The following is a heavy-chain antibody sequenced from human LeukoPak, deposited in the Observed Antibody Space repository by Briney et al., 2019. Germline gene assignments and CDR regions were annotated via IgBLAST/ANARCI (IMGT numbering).Heavy chain of an antibody. D-gene: IGHD5/OR15-5a*01. J-gene: IGHJ4*02. CDR3: ARDHVYGGADY. Sequence: GGSLRLSCAASGFTFHNYAIHWGRQAPGKCLEWGSLTSGDGITTYFADSVKGRFTIYRANSKRSLFLQMTSLRTEATALYYCARDHVYGGADYWGQGTLVTVSS. CDR1: GFTFHNYA. V-gene: IGHV3-43*02. CDR2: TSGDGITT.